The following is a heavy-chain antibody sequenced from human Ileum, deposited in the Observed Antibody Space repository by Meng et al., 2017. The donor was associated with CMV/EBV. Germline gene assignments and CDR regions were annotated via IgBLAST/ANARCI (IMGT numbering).Heavy chain of an antibody. CDR1: GGSITSGNYY. D-gene: IGHD3-10*01. CDR2: IYYSGSP. J-gene: IGHJ5*02. CDR3: AKGGRFPLRGIFDP. V-gene: IGHV4-30-4*08. Sequence: VHQLEAGPVMVKPSQTLSLTCTFSGGSITSGNYYWSWIRQPPGRGLEWIGYIYYSGSPYYKPSLKSRVTISLDTSKNQFSLNLRSVTATDSAVYYCAKGGRFPLRGIFDPWGQGTLVTVSS.